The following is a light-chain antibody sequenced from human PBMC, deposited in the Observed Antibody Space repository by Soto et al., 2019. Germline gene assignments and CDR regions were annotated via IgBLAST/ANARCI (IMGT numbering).Light chain of an antibody. CDR2: DNS. CDR3: ATWDSKLSAVV. J-gene: IGLJ7*01. Sequence: QSVLTQPPSMSAAPGQTVTISCSGTSSNVGNNFVSWYQQVPGAAPKLLIFDNSQRPSGIPDRFFASKSGTSATLAITGPQPGDEAVYYCATWDSKLSAVVFGAGTQLTVL. CDR1: SSNVGNNF. V-gene: IGLV1-51*01.